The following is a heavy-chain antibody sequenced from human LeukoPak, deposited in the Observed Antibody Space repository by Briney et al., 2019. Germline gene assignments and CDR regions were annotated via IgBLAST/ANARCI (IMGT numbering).Heavy chain of an antibody. D-gene: IGHD3-10*01. CDR2: IHTGGTT. V-gene: IGHV3-53*01. J-gene: IGHJ4*02. CDR1: GIDISYHY. Sequence: GGSLRLSCVASGIDISYHYMGWVRQAPGKGLEWVSVIHTGGTTHYADSVKGRFTISKDTSNNTVYLQMNSVTVEDTAVYYCARVWFGYFFQWGQGALVTVSS. CDR3: ARVWFGYFFQ.